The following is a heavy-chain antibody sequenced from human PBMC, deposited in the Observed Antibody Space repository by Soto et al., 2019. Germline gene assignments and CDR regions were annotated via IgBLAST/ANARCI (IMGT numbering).Heavy chain of an antibody. D-gene: IGHD1-1*01. J-gene: IGHJ4*02. Sequence: SETLSLTCSVSGGSIRGYYWSWIRQPPGEGLEWIGYVYYTGNTDYSPSLNNRVSISVDVSRNQFSLKLTSVTAADTAVYYCGRMEYTAHILCPFDYWGQGIPVTVSS. CDR1: GGSIRGYY. CDR3: GRMEYTAHILCPFDY. V-gene: IGHV4-59*01. CDR2: VYYTGNT.